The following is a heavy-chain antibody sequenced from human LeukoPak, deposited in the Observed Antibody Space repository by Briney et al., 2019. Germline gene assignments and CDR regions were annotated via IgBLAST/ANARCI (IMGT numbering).Heavy chain of an antibody. CDR1: GGSISSSSYY. CDR2: IYTSGST. Sequence: PSETLSLTCTVSGGSISSSSYYWGWIRQPPGKGLEWIGSIYTSGSTNYNPSLKSRVTISVDTSKNQFSLKLSSVTAADTAVNYCARDGLGYCSSTSCYNPNTWGQGTLVTVSS. D-gene: IGHD2-2*02. CDR3: ARDGLGYCSSTSCYNPNT. J-gene: IGHJ5*02. V-gene: IGHV4-39*07.